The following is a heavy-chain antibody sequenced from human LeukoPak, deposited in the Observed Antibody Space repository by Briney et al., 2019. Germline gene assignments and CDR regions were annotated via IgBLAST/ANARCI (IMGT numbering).Heavy chain of an antibody. D-gene: IGHD6-13*01. CDR1: GYSISSDYY. CDR3: ASSSWYYYYYYMDV. J-gene: IGHJ6*03. Sequence: PSETLSLTCTVSGYSISSDYYWGWIRQTPGKGLEWIGSVYHSGTTYHNPSLKSRVTISVDTSKNQFSLKLSSVTAADTAVYYCASSSWYYYYYYMDVWGKGTTVTISS. CDR2: VYHSGTT. V-gene: IGHV4-38-2*02.